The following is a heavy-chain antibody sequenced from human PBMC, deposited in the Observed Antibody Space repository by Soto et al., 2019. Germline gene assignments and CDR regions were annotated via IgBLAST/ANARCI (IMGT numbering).Heavy chain of an antibody. CDR1: GFTFDEYA. V-gene: IGHV3-9*01. D-gene: IGHD3-22*01. CDR2: ISWNSVSI. CDR3: TKGRGTDYHYALDV. J-gene: IGHJ6*01. Sequence: EVQLVESGGGLVQPGRSLRLSCAASGFTFDEYAMHWVRQAPGKGLEWVASISWNSVSIDYADSVKGRFTISRDNAKKSLSLQTKSPILEDTALYYCTKGRGTDYHYALDVW.